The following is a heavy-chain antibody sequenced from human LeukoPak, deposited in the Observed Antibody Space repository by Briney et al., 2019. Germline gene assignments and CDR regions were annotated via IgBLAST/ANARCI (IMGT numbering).Heavy chain of an antibody. J-gene: IGHJ4*02. CDR3: ARGRTFDN. CDR1: GGSVSSGTYY. Sequence: SETLSLTCTVSGGSVSSGTYYWSWIRQPPGKGLEWIGNIYDRGSTKYNPSLKSRVTISVDTSKNQFSLRLSSVTAADTAVYYCARGRTFDNWGQGTLVTVSS. V-gene: IGHV4-61*01. CDR2: IYDRGST.